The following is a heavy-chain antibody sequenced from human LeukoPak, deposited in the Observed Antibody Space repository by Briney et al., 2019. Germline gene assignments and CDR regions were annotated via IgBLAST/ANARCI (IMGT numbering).Heavy chain of an antibody. J-gene: IGHJ4*02. D-gene: IGHD3-9*01. CDR2: IYYSGST. V-gene: IGHV4-39*07. CDR3: ARDPLRSSAGLTGYGGYY. CDR1: GGSISSSSYY. Sequence: SETLSLTCTVSGGSISSSSYYWGWIRQPPGKGLEWIGSIYYSGSTYYNPSLKSRVTISVDTSKNQFSLKLSSVTAADTAVYYCARDPLRSSAGLTGYGGYYWGQGTLVTVSS.